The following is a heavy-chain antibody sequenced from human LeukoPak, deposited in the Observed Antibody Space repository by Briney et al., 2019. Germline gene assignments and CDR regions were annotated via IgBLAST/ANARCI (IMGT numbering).Heavy chain of an antibody. J-gene: IGHJ6*04. D-gene: IGHD4-17*01. CDR2: ISWNSGSI. CDR3: AKDRAGDYGAFDI. CDR1: GFTFDDYA. V-gene: IGHV3-9*01. Sequence: GGSLRLSCAASGFTFDDYAMHWVRQAPGKGLEWVSGISWNSGSIGYADSVKGRFTISRDNAKNSLYLQMNSLRAEDTALYYCAKDRAGDYGAFDIWAKGTTVTVSS.